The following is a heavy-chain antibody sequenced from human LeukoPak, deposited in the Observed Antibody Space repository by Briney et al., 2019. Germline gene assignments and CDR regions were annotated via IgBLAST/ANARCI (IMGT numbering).Heavy chain of an antibody. CDR3: AGVHRGSGWFDY. Sequence: KPGGSLRLPCAASGFTFSSYSMNWVRQVPGKGLEWVSSITSTSNYICYADSVKGRFTISRDNAKNSLYLQMNSLRAEDTAVYYCAGVHRGSGWFDYWGQGTLVTVSS. V-gene: IGHV3-21*04. J-gene: IGHJ4*02. D-gene: IGHD6-19*01. CDR1: GFTFSSYS. CDR2: ITSTSNYI.